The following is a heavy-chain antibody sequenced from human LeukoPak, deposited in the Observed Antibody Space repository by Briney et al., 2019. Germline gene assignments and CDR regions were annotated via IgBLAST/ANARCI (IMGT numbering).Heavy chain of an antibody. CDR2: ISWNSGSI. CDR1: GFTFDDYA. J-gene: IGHJ4*02. Sequence: PGRSLRLSCAASGFTFDDYAMHWVRQAPGKGLEWVSGISWNSGSIGYADSVKGRFTISRDNAKNSLYLQMNSLRAENTALYYCAKDYSGSPYSYFDYWGQGTLVTVSS. D-gene: IGHD1-26*01. CDR3: AKDYSGSPYSYFDY. V-gene: IGHV3-9*01.